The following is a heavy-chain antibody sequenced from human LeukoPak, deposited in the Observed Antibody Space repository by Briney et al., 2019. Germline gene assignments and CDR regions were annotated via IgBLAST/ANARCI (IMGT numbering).Heavy chain of an antibody. V-gene: IGHV1-69*05. Sequence: SVKVSCKASGGTFSSYAISWVRQAPGQGLEWMGGIIPIFGTANYAQKFQGRVTITTDESTSTAYMELSSLRSEDTAVYYCARVALTWNRVLNWFDPWGQGTLVTVSS. CDR3: ARVALTWNRVLNWFDP. CDR2: IIPIFGTA. D-gene: IGHD1-1*01. J-gene: IGHJ5*02. CDR1: GGTFSSYA.